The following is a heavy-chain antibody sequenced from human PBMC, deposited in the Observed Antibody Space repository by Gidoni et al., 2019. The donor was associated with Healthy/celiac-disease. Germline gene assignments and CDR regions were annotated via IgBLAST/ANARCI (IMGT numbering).Heavy chain of an antibody. D-gene: IGHD6-19*01. Sequence: QVQLVQSGAEVKKPGASVKVSCKASGYTFTSYYMHWVRQAPGQGLEWMGIINPSGGSTSYAQKFQGRVTMTRDTSTSTVYMELSSLRSEDTAVYYCARVGGIAVAGNKQDAFDIWGQGTMVTVSS. CDR3: ARVGGIAVAGNKQDAFDI. CDR1: GYTFTSYY. J-gene: IGHJ3*02. CDR2: INPSGGST. V-gene: IGHV1-46*03.